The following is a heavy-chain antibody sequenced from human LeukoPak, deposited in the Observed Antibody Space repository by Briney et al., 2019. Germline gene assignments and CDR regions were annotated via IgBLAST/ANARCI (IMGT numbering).Heavy chain of an antibody. J-gene: IGHJ6*02. Sequence: GGSLRLSCAASGFTFSDYYMSWIRQAPGKGLEWVSYISSSGSTVYYADSVKGRFTISWDNAKNSQYLQMNSLRAEDTAVYYCAREKVGYSFMDVWGQGTTVTVSS. CDR3: AREKVGYSFMDV. V-gene: IGHV3-11*01. CDR2: ISSSGSTV. CDR1: GFTFSDYY. D-gene: IGHD5-18*01.